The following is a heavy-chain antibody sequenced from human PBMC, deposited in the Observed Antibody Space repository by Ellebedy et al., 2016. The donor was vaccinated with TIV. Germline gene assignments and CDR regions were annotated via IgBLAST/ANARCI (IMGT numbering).Heavy chain of an antibody. CDR3: ASRQCSGISCHIDY. D-gene: IGHD2-15*01. CDR1: GFTFRSYA. V-gene: IGHV3-23*01. Sequence: PGGSLRLSCAASGFTFRSYAMTWVRQTAGKGLEWVSTISGSGDSTYYGDSVKGRFTISRDNSKNTLYLQMNSLGAEDTAVYYCASRQCSGISCHIDYWGQGTLVTVSS. CDR2: ISGSGDST. J-gene: IGHJ4*02.